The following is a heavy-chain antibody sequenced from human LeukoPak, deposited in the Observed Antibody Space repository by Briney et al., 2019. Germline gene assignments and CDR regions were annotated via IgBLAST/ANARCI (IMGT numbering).Heavy chain of an antibody. CDR3: AKGSKRYYYDSSGYPLDY. Sequence: GGSLRLSCAASGFTFSDYYMSWIRQAPGKGLEWVSYISSSGSTIYYADSVKGRFTISRDNSKNTLYLQMNSLRAEDTAVYYCAKGSKRYYYDSSGYPLDYWGQGTLVTVSS. CDR1: GFTFSDYY. V-gene: IGHV3-11*01. D-gene: IGHD3-22*01. CDR2: ISSSGSTI. J-gene: IGHJ4*02.